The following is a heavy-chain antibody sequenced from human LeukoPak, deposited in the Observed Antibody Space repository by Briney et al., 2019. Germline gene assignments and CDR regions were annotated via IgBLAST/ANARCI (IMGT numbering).Heavy chain of an antibody. CDR2: ISGSGGST. Sequence: GGSLRLSCAASGFTFSNYAMSWVRQAPGKGLEWVSAISGSGGSTYYADSVKGRFTISRDSSKNTLYLQMNSLRAEDTAVYYCAKLMLVVPATAEFDYWGQGTLVTVSS. J-gene: IGHJ4*02. CDR1: GFTFSNYA. CDR3: AKLMLVVPATAEFDY. D-gene: IGHD2-15*01. V-gene: IGHV3-23*01.